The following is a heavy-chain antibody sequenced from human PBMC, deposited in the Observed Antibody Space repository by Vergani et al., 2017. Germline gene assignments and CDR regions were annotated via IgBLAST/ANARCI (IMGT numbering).Heavy chain of an antibody. CDR2: IKSKTDGGTT. D-gene: IGHD6-13*01. CDR1: GFTFSNAW. J-gene: IGHJ4*02. CDR3: TTDHQWGPQQLDY. Sequence: EVQLVESGGGLVKPGGSLRLSCAASGFTFSNAWMSWVRQAPGKGLEWVGRIKSKTDGGTTDYAAPVKGRFTISRDDSKNTLYLQMNSLKTEDTAVYYCTTDHQWGPQQLDYWGQGTLVTVSS. V-gene: IGHV3-15*01.